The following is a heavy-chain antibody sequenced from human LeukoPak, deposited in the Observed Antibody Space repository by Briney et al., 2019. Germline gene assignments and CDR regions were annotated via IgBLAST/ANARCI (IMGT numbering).Heavy chain of an antibody. CDR1: GFSVSSNY. J-gene: IGHJ4*02. D-gene: IGHD3-3*01. Sequence: GGSLRLSCAASGFSVSSNYMSWVRQAPGKGLEWVSAISGSGGSTYYADSVKGRFTISRDNSKNTLYLQMNSLRAEDTAVYYCAKEEAPLVQAYYDFWSGYYTGIDYWGQGTLVTVSS. CDR2: ISGSGGST. V-gene: IGHV3-23*01. CDR3: AKEEAPLVQAYYDFWSGYYTGIDY.